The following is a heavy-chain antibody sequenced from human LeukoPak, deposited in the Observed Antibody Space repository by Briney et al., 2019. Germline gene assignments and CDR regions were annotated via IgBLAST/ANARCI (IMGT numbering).Heavy chain of an antibody. D-gene: IGHD2-8*01. J-gene: IGHJ4*02. Sequence: GGSLRLSCAASGFTFSTYSMNWVRQAPGKGLEWVSYISGSSSTIYYADSVKGRFTISRDNGKNSLYLQMNSLRAEDTAVYYCATEMGDYWGQGTLVTVSS. V-gene: IGHV3-48*01. CDR2: ISGSSSTI. CDR3: ATEMGDY. CDR1: GFTFSTYS.